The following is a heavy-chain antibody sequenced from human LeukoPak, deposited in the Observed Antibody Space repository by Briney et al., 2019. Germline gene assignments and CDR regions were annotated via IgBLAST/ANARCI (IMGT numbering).Heavy chain of an antibody. D-gene: IGHD2-15*01. Sequence: ASVKVSCKASGDTFTGYYMHWVRQAPGQGLEWMGWINPNSGDINYAQKFQGVVTMTTDTSISTAYMELSRLRSDDTAVYYCAXXXXSGAYCPFDHWGQGTLVIVSS. CDR3: AXXXXSGAYCPFDH. J-gene: IGHJ4*02. CDR2: INPNSGDI. V-gene: IGHV1-2*02. CDR1: GDTFTGYY.